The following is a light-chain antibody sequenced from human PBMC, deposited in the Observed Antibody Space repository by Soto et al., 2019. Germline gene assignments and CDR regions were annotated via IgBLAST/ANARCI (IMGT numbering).Light chain of an antibody. Sequence: DNQLTQSPSSISASVGDRVTITCRASQAVNSWLAWFQQKPGMAPKLVIYDVSSLQSGVPSRFSGSGSGTDFTLTISSLQPEDFATYYCLQANSFPLTFGGGTKVDI. CDR2: DVS. V-gene: IGKV1-12*01. J-gene: IGKJ4*01. CDR3: LQANSFPLT. CDR1: QAVNSW.